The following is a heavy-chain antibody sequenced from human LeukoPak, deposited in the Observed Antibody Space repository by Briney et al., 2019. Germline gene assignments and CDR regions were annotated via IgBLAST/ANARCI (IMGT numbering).Heavy chain of an antibody. J-gene: IGHJ4*02. CDR2: INPSGGST. CDR3: ASSIAAAGTGFDY. Sequence: ASVKVSCKASVYTFTSYYMHWVRQAPGQGLEWMGIINPSGGSTSYAQKFQGRVTMTRDTSTSTVYMELSSLRSEDTAVYYCASSIAAAGTGFDYWGQGTLVTVSS. CDR1: VYTFTSYY. D-gene: IGHD6-13*01. V-gene: IGHV1-46*03.